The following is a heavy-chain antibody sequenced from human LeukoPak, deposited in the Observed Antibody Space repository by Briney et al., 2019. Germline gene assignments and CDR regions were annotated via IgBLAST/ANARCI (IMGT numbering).Heavy chain of an antibody. CDR3: ATTEGRWNYVGRGLDI. V-gene: IGHV1-24*01. CDR2: FDPEDGET. D-gene: IGHD1-7*01. Sequence: ASVKVSCKVSGYTLTELSMHWVRQAPGKGLEWMGGFDPEDGETIYAQKFQGRVTMTEDTSTDAAYMELSSLRSEDTAVYYCATTEGRWNYVGRGLDIWAKGQWSPSLQ. J-gene: IGHJ3*02. CDR1: GYTLTELS.